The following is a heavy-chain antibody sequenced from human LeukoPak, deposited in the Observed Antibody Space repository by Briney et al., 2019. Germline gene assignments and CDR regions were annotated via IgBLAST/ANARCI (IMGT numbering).Heavy chain of an antibody. V-gene: IGHV4-59*01. CDR3: AREEQLGNWFDP. CDR2: IYYSGST. D-gene: IGHD6-19*01. Sequence: SETLSLTCTVSGGSISDYYWTWIRQPPGKGLEWIGYIYYSGSTNYNPSLESRVTISIDTSKNQFSLKLTSVTAADTAVYYCAREEQLGNWFDPWGQGTLVTVSS. CDR1: GGSISDYY. J-gene: IGHJ5*02.